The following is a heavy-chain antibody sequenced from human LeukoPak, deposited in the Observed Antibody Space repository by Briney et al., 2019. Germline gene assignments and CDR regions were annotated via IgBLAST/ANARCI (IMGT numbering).Heavy chain of an antibody. D-gene: IGHD1-26*01. J-gene: IGHJ4*02. Sequence: ASVKVSCKASGYTFTSYGISWVRQAPGQGLEWMGWISAYNGNTNYSQKLQGRVSMTTDTSTSTAYMELRSLRSDDTAVYYCARSSARSGSYWRSEFDYWGQGTLVTVSS. CDR3: ARSSARSGSYWRSEFDY. CDR2: ISAYNGNT. V-gene: IGHV1-18*01. CDR1: GYTFTSYG.